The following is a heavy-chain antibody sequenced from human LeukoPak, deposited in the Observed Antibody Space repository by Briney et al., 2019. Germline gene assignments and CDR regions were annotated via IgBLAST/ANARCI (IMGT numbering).Heavy chain of an antibody. Sequence: GGSLRLSCAASGFTFSNSWMTWLRQAPGKGLEWVAVISFDGSNKYYADSVKGRFTISRDNSKNTLYLQMNSLRAEDTAVYYCAKDLRSTVTTWYYLDYWGQGNLVTVSS. J-gene: IGHJ4*02. V-gene: IGHV3-30*18. D-gene: IGHD4-17*01. CDR1: GFTFSNSW. CDR2: ISFDGSNK. CDR3: AKDLRSTVTTWYYLDY.